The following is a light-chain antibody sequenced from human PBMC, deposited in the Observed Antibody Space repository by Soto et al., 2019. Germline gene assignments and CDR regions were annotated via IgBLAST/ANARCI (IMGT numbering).Light chain of an antibody. CDR1: QSVSGH. Sequence: EIVLTQSPATLSLSPGERVSLSCRASQSVSGHLNCYQQKPGQPPRLLIYNKSKRATAVPARISASGSGTDFTLTIGNLEPEDFAVYYCQQRSSWTPVFTFGPGTTVDVK. V-gene: IGKV3-11*01. CDR2: NKS. J-gene: IGKJ3*01. CDR3: QQRSSWTPVFT.